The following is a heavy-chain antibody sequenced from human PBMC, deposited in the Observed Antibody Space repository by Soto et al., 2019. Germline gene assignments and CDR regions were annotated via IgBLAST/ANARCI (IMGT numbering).Heavy chain of an antibody. CDR1: GFTFSSYA. CDR2: IRGSGGST. Sequence: GGSLRLSCAASGFTFSSYAMSWVRQAPGKGLEWVSAIRGSGGSTYYADSVKGRFTISRDNSKNTLYLQMNSLRAEDTAVYYCAKCPLMLTDFQHWGQGTLVTVSS. V-gene: IGHV3-23*01. J-gene: IGHJ1*01. CDR3: AKCPLMLTDFQH. D-gene: IGHD2-8*01.